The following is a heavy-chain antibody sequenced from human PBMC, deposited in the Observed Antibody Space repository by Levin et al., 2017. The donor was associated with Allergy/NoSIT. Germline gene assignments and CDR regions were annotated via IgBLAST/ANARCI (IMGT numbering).Heavy chain of an antibody. V-gene: IGHV4-34*12. CDR2: IIYSGNT. J-gene: IGHJ4*02. CDR3: ARRLRGGPIDY. Sequence: PSETLSLTCGVYGGSFSDHYWNWIRQPPGKELEWIGEIIYSGNTNYNPSLKSRVTISVDRSKNQFSLKVRSVTAADTAVYYCARRLRGGPIDYWGQGTLVTVSS. D-gene: IGHD5-12*01. CDR1: GGSFSDHY.